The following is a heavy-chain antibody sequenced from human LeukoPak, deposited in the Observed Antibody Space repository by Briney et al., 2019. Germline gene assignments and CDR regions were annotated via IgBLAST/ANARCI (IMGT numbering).Heavy chain of an antibody. CDR1: GFTFTSYS. CDR3: VVQPGSRSGWYREFDY. J-gene: IGHJ4*02. D-gene: IGHD6-19*01. V-gene: IGHV3-23*01. CDR2: ISGGGGST. Sequence: HPGGSLRLSCAASGFTFTSYSMNWVRQAPGKGLEWVSTISGGGGSTYYADSVKGRFTISRDNSKNTLYLQVNSLRAEDTAVYYCVVQPGSRSGWYREFDYWGQGTLVTVSS.